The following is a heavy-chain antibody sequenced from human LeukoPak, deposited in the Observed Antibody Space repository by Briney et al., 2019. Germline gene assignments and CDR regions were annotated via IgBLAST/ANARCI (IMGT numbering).Heavy chain of an antibody. CDR2: ITISGHTK. CDR3: ARGDPHADL. J-gene: IGHJ5*02. V-gene: IGHV3-48*04. CDR1: GFTFSSYI. Sequence: PGGSLRLSCAASGFTFSSYIMNWVRQAPGKGLEWIADITISGHTKNYADSVKGRFTISRDNARTSLYLQMNSLRVEDTGVYYCARGDPHADLWGQGTLVTVSS.